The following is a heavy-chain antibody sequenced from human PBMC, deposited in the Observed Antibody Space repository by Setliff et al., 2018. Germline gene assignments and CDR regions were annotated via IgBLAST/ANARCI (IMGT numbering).Heavy chain of an antibody. V-gene: IGHV1-18*01. Sequence: ASVKVSCKASGYTFTSYSINWVRQAPGRGLEWMGWITAYDGNTHYAQKFQGRVTMTADASTNTAYMELRSLGSDDTAVYYCATFRGYTYGYDYWGQGTLVTVSS. CDR1: GYTFTSYS. CDR3: ATFRGYTYGYDY. CDR2: ITAYDGNT. D-gene: IGHD5-18*01. J-gene: IGHJ4*02.